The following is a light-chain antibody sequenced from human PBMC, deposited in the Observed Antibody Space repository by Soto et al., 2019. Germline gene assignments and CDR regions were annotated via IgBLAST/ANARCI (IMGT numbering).Light chain of an antibody. CDR3: QQSHNTPLT. Sequence: DIQMTQCPSSLSASVGDRVTITCRASQRVGSYLNWYQQKPGKAPTLLIYSASELQSGVSSRFSGSGSGTDFTLTIRNLQPEDFAVYYCQQSHNTPLTFGQGTKVEI. CDR1: QRVGSY. V-gene: IGKV1-39*01. CDR2: SAS. J-gene: IGKJ1*01.